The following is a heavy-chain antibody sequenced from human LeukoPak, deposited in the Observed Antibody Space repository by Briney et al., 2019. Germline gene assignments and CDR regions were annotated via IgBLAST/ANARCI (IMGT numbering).Heavy chain of an antibody. CDR2: ISYDGSNK. D-gene: IGHD4-17*01. CDR1: GFTFSSYA. J-gene: IGHJ4*02. CDR3: ARALESPYGDYFDY. V-gene: IGHV3-30-3*01. Sequence: PGGSLRLSCAASGFTFSSYAMHWVRQAPGKGLEWVAVISYDGSNKYYADSVKGRFTISRDNSKNTLYLQMNSLRAEDTAVYYCARALESPYGDYFDYWGQGTLVTVSS.